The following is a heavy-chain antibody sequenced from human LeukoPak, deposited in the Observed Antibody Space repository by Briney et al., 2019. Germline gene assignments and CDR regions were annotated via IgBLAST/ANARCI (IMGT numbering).Heavy chain of an antibody. J-gene: IGHJ4*02. Sequence: SETLSLTCTVSGGSISSSSFYWGWIRQPPGKGLEWIASIYYTGSAYYNPSLKSRVTISADTSKNQFSLTLSSVTAADTAVYYCTRRGTATTERFDYWGQGTLVTVSS. CDR3: TRRGTATTERFDY. V-gene: IGHV4-39*01. CDR2: IYYTGSA. CDR1: GGSISSSSFY. D-gene: IGHD4-11*01.